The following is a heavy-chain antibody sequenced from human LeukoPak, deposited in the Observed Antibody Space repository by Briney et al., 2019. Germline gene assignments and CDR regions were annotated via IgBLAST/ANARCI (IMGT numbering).Heavy chain of an antibody. V-gene: IGHV3-11*01. Sequence: GGSLRLSCAASGFTFSDYYMSWIRQAPGKGLEWVSYISSSGSTIYYADSVKGRFTIPRDNAKNSLYLQMNSLRAEDTAVYYCARDQLPVGTVVTPYYGMDVWGQGTTVTVSS. J-gene: IGHJ6*02. CDR1: GFTFSDYY. CDR2: ISSSGSTI. CDR3: ARDQLPVGTVVTPYYGMDV. D-gene: IGHD4-23*01.